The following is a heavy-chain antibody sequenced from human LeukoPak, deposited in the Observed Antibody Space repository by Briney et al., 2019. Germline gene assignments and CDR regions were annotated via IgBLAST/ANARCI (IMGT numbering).Heavy chain of an antibody. CDR2: IYYSGST. CDR3: ARGHYDFWSGYYIPYGMDV. V-gene: IGHV4-59*12. D-gene: IGHD3-3*01. Sequence: PSETLSLTCTVSGGSISSYYWSWIRQPPGKGLEWIGYIYYSGSTNYNPSLKSRVTISVDTSKNQFSLKLSSVTAADTAVYYCARGHYDFWSGYYIPYGMDVWGQGTTVTVSS. J-gene: IGHJ6*02. CDR1: GGSISSYY.